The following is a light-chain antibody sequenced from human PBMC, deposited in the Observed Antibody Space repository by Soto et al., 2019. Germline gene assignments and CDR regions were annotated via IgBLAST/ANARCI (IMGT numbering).Light chain of an antibody. Sequence: DIQMTQSPSSLSASVGDRVTITCRASQSISSYLNWYQQKPGKAPKLLIYAASSLQSGVPSRFSGSGSGTDFTLTISSLQPDDFATYYCQQYNSYWTLGQGTKVDIK. J-gene: IGKJ1*01. CDR3: QQYNSYWT. V-gene: IGKV1-39*01. CDR2: AAS. CDR1: QSISSY.